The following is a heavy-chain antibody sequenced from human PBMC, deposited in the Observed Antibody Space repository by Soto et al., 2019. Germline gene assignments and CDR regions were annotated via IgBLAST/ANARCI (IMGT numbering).Heavy chain of an antibody. Sequence: SETLSLTCTVSGGSISSSSYYWGWIRQPPGKGLEWIGSIYYSGSTYYNPSLKSRVTISVDTSKNQFSLKLSSVTAADTAVYYCARHIAVAGTRKKKWFDPWGQGTLVTVSS. CDR3: ARHIAVAGTRKKKWFDP. D-gene: IGHD6-19*01. V-gene: IGHV4-39*01. CDR2: IYYSGST. J-gene: IGHJ5*02. CDR1: GGSISSSSYY.